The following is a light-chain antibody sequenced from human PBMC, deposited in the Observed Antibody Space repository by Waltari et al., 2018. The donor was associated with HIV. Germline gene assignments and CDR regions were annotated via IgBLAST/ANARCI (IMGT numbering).Light chain of an antibody. V-gene: IGLV2-14*01. CDR3: SSYTSSSTVV. J-gene: IGLJ2*01. CDR1: SSDVGGYNY. Sequence: QSALTQPASVSGSPGQSITISCTGTSSDVGGYNYVSWYQQHPGQAPKLMIYDVSKRPSGGSNRFSGSKSGNTASLTISGLQAEDEADYYCSSYTSSSTVVFGGGTKLTVL. CDR2: DVS.